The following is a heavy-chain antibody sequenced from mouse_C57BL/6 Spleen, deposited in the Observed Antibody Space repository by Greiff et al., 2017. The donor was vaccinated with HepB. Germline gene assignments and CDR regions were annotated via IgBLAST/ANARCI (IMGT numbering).Heavy chain of an antibody. CDR1: GFTFTDYY. J-gene: IGHJ4*01. CDR3: ARFYGSTYAMDY. Sequence: EVQRVESGGGLVQPGGSLSLSCAASGFTFTDYYMSWVRQPPGKALEWLGFIRNKANGYTTEYSASVKGRFTISRDNSQSILYLQMNALRAEDSATYYCARFYGSTYAMDYWGQGTSVTVSS. CDR2: IRNKANGYTT. D-gene: IGHD1-1*01. V-gene: IGHV7-3*01.